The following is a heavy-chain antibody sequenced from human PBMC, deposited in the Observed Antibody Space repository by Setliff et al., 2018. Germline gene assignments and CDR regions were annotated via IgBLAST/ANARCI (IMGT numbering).Heavy chain of an antibody. CDR1: GDSISGYF. V-gene: IGHV4-59*01. CDR2: INHSGIT. CDR3: ARGPPGYYYYMNV. Sequence: PSETLSLTCIVSGDSISGYFWSWIRQAPGKGLEWIGYINHSGITNYNPSLKSRVTISGDTSQNYFSLKLTSVTEADTAVYYCARGPPGYYYYMNVWGQGTTVTVS. J-gene: IGHJ6*03.